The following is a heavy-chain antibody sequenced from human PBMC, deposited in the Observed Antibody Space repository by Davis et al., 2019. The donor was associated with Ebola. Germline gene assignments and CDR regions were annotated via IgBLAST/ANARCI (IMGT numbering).Heavy chain of an antibody. Sequence: SETLSLTCAVYGGSFSGYYWSWIRQHPGKGLEWIGYIYYSGSTYYNPSLKSRVTISVDTSKNQFSLKLSSVTAADTAVYYCARGHDYYYYGMDVWGQGTTVTVSS. J-gene: IGHJ6*02. CDR2: IYYSGST. V-gene: IGHV4-31*11. CDR1: GGSFSGYY. CDR3: ARGHDYYYYGMDV.